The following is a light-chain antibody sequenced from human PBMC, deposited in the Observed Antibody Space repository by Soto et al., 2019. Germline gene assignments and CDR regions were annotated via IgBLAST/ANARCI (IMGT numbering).Light chain of an antibody. CDR1: QSVSSSY. J-gene: IGKJ1*01. Sequence: EIVLTQSPGTLSLSPWERATLSCRASQSVSSSYLAWYQQKPGQAPRRLIYGASSRATGIPDRFSGSGSGTDFTLTISRLEPEDFAVHYCQQYGSSPWTFGQGTKVDIK. CDR2: GAS. CDR3: QQYGSSPWT. V-gene: IGKV3-20*01.